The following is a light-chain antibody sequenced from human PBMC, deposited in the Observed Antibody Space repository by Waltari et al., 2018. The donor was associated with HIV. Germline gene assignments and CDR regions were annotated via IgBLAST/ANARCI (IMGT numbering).Light chain of an antibody. CDR1: NNDAGFSDY. J-gene: IGLJ2*01. Sequence: QSALTQPRSMSGSPGQSVTISCTGTNNDAGFSDYVSWFQQHPGKVPKLIISDVSKRPPGVPDRFSGSKSDNTASLTISGLQPEDEAHYYCCAYAGSYSVVFGGGTKLTVL. V-gene: IGLV2-11*01. CDR3: CAYAGSYSVV. CDR2: DVS.